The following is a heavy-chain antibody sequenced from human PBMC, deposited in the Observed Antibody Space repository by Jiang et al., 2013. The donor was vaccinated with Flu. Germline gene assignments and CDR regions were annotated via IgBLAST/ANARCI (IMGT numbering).Heavy chain of an antibody. CDR2: IHNSGST. Sequence: VKPSETLSLTCTVSGGSMRSISYWGWIRQFPGKGLEWIGTIHNSGSTYYNPSLKSRVTISIDTSKNQFSLKPSSVTAADTAVYFCVGDRNNISWYFYWGQGTLVAVSS. V-gene: IGHV4-39*01. D-gene: IGHD6-13*01. J-gene: IGHJ4*02. CDR3: VGDRNNISWYFY. CDR1: GGSMRSISY.